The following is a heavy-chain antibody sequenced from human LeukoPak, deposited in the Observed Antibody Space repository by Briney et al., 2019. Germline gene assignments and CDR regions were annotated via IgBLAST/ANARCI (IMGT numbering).Heavy chain of an antibody. D-gene: IGHD2-21*02. V-gene: IGHV3-30*04. CDR3: ARDMVVTAPPLGFDY. Sequence: GSLRISCAAPGFTFSSYAMHWVRQAPGQGLEWVAVISYDGSNKYYADSVKGRFTISRDNSKNTLYLQMNSLRAEDTAVYYCARDMVVTAPPLGFDYWGQGTLVTVSS. CDR2: ISYDGSNK. CDR1: GFTFSSYA. J-gene: IGHJ4*02.